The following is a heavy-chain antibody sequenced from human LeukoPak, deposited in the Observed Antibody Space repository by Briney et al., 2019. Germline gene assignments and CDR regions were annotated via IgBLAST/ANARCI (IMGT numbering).Heavy chain of an antibody. D-gene: IGHD1-26*01. CDR3: ARDILGSQTPFDY. V-gene: IGHV3-21*01. Sequence: GGSLRLSCTVSGFTVSSNSWSWVRQAPGKGLEWVSSISSSSSYIYYADSVKGRFTISRDNARNSLFLQMNSLRAEDTAAYYCARDILGSQTPFDYWGQGTLVTVSS. CDR1: GFTVSSNS. CDR2: ISSSSSYI. J-gene: IGHJ4*02.